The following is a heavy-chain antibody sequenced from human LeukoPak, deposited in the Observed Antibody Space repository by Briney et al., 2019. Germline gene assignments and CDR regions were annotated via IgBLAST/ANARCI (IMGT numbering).Heavy chain of an antibody. D-gene: IGHD6-13*01. V-gene: IGHV3-30*04. CDR2: VSFDGSDE. CDR1: GFTFINYS. J-gene: IGHJ4*02. CDR3: ARVTAAAGTAFDY. Sequence: PGGSLRLSCTASGFTFINYSMNWVRQAPGKGLEWVAIVSFDGSDEYYADSVKGRFTISRDNSRNTLYLQMNSLRPEDTAVYYCARVTAAAGTAFDYWGQGTLVTVSS.